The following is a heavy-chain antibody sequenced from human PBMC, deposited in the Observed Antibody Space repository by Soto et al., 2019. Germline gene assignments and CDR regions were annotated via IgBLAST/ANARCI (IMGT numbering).Heavy chain of an antibody. D-gene: IGHD3-10*01. CDR2: ISYDGSER. V-gene: IGHV3-30*18. Sequence: QVQLVESGGGVVQPGRSLRLSCAASGFSFSIYGMHWVRQAPGKGLQWVAAISYDGSERYYADSVKGRFTISRDNSNKAKYMQMNCLRAEDTAVYYCAKDAVAGSRRVPFNYYGMDVWGQGTPVTVSS. CDR1: GFSFSIYG. CDR3: AKDAVAGSRRVPFNYYGMDV. J-gene: IGHJ6*02.